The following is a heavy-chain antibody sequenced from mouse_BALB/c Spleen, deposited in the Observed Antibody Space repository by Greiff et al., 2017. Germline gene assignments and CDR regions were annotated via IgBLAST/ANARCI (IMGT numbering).Heavy chain of an antibody. D-gene: IGHD2-3*01. Sequence: QVQLQQSGAELARPGASVKLSCKASGYTFTSYWMQWVKQRPGKGLEWIGAIYPGDGDTRYTQKFKGKATLTADKSSSTAYMQLSSLSSEDSAVYYCVRGYDGYDPRFDYWGQGTTLTVSS. J-gene: IGHJ2*01. CDR3: VRGYDGYDPRFDY. CDR1: GYTFTSYW. CDR2: IYPGDGDT. V-gene: IGHV1-87*01.